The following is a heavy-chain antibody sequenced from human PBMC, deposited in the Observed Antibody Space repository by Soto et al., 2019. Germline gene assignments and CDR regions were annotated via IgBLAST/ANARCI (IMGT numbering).Heavy chain of an antibody. V-gene: IGHV1-46*03. CDR3: ARPSGWYSGGAFDI. Sequence: ASVKVSCKASGYTFSSYYIHWVRQAPGQGLEWMGIINPSSGSTSYAQKFQGRVTMTRDTSTSTVYMDLSSLRSEDTAVYYCARPSGWYSGGAFDIWGQGTMVTVSS. D-gene: IGHD6-19*01. J-gene: IGHJ3*02. CDR1: GYTFSSYY. CDR2: INPSSGST.